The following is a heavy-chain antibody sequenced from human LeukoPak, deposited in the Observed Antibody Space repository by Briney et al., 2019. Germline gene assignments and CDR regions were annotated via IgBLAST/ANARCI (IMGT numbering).Heavy chain of an antibody. CDR1: GFTFSSYG. CDR2: IWYDGSNK. CDR3: TTDRLSVWFGELYRYL. Sequence: GRSLRLSCAASGFTFSSYGMHWVRQAPGKGLEWVAVIWYDGSNKYYADSVKGRFTISRDNSKNTLYLQMNSLKTEDTAVYYCTTDRLSVWFGELYRYLWGQGTLVTVSS. D-gene: IGHD3-10*01. V-gene: IGHV3-33*01. J-gene: IGHJ4*02.